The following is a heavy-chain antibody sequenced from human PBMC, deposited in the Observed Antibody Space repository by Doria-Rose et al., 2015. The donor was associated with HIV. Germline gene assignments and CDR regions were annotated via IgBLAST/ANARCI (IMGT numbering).Heavy chain of an antibody. Sequence: SGGTFSRDPISWVRQAPGQGLEWMGRTIPVLGIRNYAQKFQGRVTITADESTSTAYIELSNLRSEDTAVYYCATTWSGYYLDYWGQGTLVTVSS. CDR1: GGTFSRDP. D-gene: IGHD3-3*01. CDR2: TIPVLGIR. CDR3: ATTWSGYYLDY. J-gene: IGHJ4*02. V-gene: IGHV1-69*02.